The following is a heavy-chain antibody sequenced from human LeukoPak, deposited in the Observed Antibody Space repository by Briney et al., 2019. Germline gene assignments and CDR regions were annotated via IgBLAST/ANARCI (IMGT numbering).Heavy chain of an antibody. D-gene: IGHD1-26*01. CDR2: IDGDGSGI. V-gene: IGHV3-74*03. CDR3: LTGGSYAY. CDR1: GFTFSSSW. J-gene: IGHJ4*02. Sequence: SGGSLRLSCAASGFTFSSSWMLWVRHAPGKGLMWVSHIDGDGSGIAYADSVKGRFTISRDNTRNTLYLQMNSLRAEDTAIYYCLTGGSYAYWGQGTLVTVSS.